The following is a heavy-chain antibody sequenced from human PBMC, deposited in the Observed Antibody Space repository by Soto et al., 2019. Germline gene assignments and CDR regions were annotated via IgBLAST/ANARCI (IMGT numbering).Heavy chain of an antibody. CDR2: INHSGST. Sequence: PSETLSLTCAVYGGSFSGYYWSWIRQPPGKGLEWIGEINHSGSTNYNPSLKSRVTISVDTSKNQFSLKLSSVTAADTAVYYCAVWSLYYDFWSWLGVWGQGTTVTVSS. D-gene: IGHD3-3*01. CDR3: AVWSLYYDFWSWLGV. CDR1: GGSFSGYY. J-gene: IGHJ6*02. V-gene: IGHV4-34*01.